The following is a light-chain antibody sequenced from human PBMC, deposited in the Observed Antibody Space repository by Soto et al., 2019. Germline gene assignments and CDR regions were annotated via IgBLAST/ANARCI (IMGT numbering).Light chain of an antibody. J-gene: IGKJ2*01. CDR1: QSISRY. V-gene: IGKV1-39*01. CDR2: AVS. CDR3: QQSYSSLYT. Sequence: DIQMTQSPSSLSASVGDRVTITCRASQSISRYLSWYQKKPGKAPKLLIYAVSTLQPGVPSRFSGSGSGTDLTLTISSVQAEDFATYNCQQSYSSLYTFGPGTQLEIK.